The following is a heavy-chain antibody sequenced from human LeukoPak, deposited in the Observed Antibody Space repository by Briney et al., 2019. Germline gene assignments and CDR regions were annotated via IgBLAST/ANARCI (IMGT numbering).Heavy chain of an antibody. CDR1: GFTFSDDY. J-gene: IGHJ4*02. CDR3: ARDHGSGWYYFDY. CDR2: INISDGTT. V-gene: IGHV3-11*04. Sequence: PGGSLRLSCAASGFTFSDDYMTWIRQAPGKGLEWVSYINISDGTTYYADFVRGRFTISRDNAKKSLYLQMNSLRVEDTAVYYCARDHGSGWYYFDYWGQGTLVTVSS. D-gene: IGHD6-19*01.